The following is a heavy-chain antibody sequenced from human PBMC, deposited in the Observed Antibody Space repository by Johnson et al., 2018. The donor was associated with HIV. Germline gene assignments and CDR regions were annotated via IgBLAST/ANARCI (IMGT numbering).Heavy chain of an antibody. CDR1: GFTFSSYA. V-gene: IGHV3-23*04. CDR2: ISGSGGST. CDR3: AKAEQDSGSYEADAFDI. J-gene: IGHJ3*02. Sequence: VQLVESGGGLVQPGGSLRLSCAASGFTFSSYAMSWVRQAPGKGLEWVSAISGSGGSTYYADSVKGRFTIYRDNSKNTLYLQMNSLRAEDTAVYYCAKAEQDSGSYEADAFDIWGQGTMVTVSS. D-gene: IGHD1-26*01.